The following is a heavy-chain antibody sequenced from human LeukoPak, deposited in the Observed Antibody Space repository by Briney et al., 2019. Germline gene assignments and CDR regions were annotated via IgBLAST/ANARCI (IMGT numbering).Heavy chain of an antibody. CDR3: AKRVYSGSYHPRGAFDI. Sequence: GGSLRLSCAASGFTFSSYAMSWVRQAPGKGLEWVSAISGSGGSTYYADSVKGRFTISRDNSKNTLYLQMNSLRAEDTAVYYCAKRVYSGSYHPRGAFDIWGQGTMVTVSS. D-gene: IGHD1-26*01. CDR1: GFTFSSYA. J-gene: IGHJ3*02. CDR2: ISGSGGST. V-gene: IGHV3-23*01.